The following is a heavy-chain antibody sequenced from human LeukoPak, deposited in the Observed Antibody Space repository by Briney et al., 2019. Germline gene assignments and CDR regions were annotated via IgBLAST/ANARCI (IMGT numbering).Heavy chain of an antibody. J-gene: IGHJ4*02. CDR2: IGTAGDT. D-gene: IGHD4-17*01. V-gene: IGHV3-13*04. Sequence: GGSLRLSCAASRFTFSRYDIHWVRQPTGKALEWVSGIGTAGDTYYPGSVKGRFTISRENGKNSWYLGMNSLRAGDTAVYYCARKTSLYGFDYWGQGTLVTVSS. CDR3: ARKTSLYGFDY. CDR1: RFTFSRYD.